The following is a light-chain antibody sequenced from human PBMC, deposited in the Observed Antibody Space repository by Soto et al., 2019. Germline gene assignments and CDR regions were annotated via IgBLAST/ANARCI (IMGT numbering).Light chain of an antibody. J-gene: IGLJ2*01. CDR1: SSDVDTYKY. V-gene: IGLV2-14*01. CDR2: EVS. Sequence: QSALTQPASVSGSPGQSITIPCTGTSSDVDTYKYVSWYQQHPGKAPKLMIYEVSYRPSGVSDRFSGSKSGNTASLTISGLQAEDEADYYCCSYAGSTTRVQFGGGTKLTVL. CDR3: CSYAGSTTRVQ.